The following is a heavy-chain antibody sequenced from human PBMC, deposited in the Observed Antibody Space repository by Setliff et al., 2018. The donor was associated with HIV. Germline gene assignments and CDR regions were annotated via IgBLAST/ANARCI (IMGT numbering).Heavy chain of an antibody. CDR1: GYSISSGYY. CDR2: IYHSGNT. Sequence: ETLSLTCAVSGYSISSGYYGGWIRQPPGKGLEGIGSIYHSGNTYYNPSLKRRVTISVDTSKNQFSLKLTSLTAADTAGYFCARAGYGGGHDAFDIWGQGPMVTVSS. V-gene: IGHV4-38-2*01. D-gene: IGHD2-21*01. CDR3: ARAGYGGGHDAFDI. J-gene: IGHJ3*02.